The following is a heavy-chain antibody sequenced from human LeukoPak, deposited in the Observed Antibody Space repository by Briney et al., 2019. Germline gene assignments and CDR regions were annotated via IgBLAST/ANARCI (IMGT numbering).Heavy chain of an antibody. CDR1: GYTFTGPY. D-gene: IGHD6-13*01. Sequence: GASVKVSCKASGYTFTGPYIHWIRQAPGQGLEWMGWMNPNSGNTGYAQRFQGRVTMTRNTSISTAYMELSSLRSEDTAVYYCARGFLRRPTVRALANYFDYWGQGTLVTVSS. CDR3: ARGFLRRPTVRALANYFDY. V-gene: IGHV1-8*02. CDR2: MNPNSGNT. J-gene: IGHJ4*02.